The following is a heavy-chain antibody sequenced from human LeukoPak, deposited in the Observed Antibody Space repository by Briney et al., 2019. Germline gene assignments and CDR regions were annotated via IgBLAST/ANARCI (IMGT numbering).Heavy chain of an antibody. Sequence: GGSLRLSCAASGFTFDDYTMHWVRQAPGKGLEWVSLISWDCGSTYYADSVKGRFTISRDNSKNSLYLQMNSLRTEDTALYYCAKSLPDITGITFDYWGQGTLATVSS. CDR1: GFTFDDYT. D-gene: IGHD1-20*01. CDR3: AKSLPDITGITFDY. CDR2: ISWDCGST. V-gene: IGHV3-43*01. J-gene: IGHJ4*02.